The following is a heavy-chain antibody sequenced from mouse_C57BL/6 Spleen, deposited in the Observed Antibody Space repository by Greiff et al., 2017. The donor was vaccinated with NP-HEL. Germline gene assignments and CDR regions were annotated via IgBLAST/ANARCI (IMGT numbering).Heavy chain of an antibody. V-gene: IGHV2-6*03. CDR2: IWSDGST. CDR3: ARRNYDSYAMDY. D-gene: IGHD2-4*01. J-gene: IGHJ4*01. Sequence: VKLMESGPGLVAPSQSLSITCTVSGFSLTSYGVHWVRQPPGKGLEWLVVIWSDGSTTYNSALKSRLSISKDNSKSQVFLKMNSLQTDDTAMYYCARRNYDSYAMDYWGQGTSVTVSS. CDR1: GFSLTSYG.